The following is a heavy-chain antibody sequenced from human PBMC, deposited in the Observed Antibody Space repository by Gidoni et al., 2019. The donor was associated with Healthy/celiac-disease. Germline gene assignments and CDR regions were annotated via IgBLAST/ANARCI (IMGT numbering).Heavy chain of an antibody. D-gene: IGHD3-3*01. CDR3: ARDRGGDTYYDFWSGYPSGGMDV. V-gene: IGHV3-30-3*01. CDR1: GFPFISYA. CDR2: ISYDGSNK. J-gene: IGHJ6*02. Sequence: QVQLVESGGGVVQPGRSLRLSCAASGFPFISYAMPWALQAPGKGLEWVAVISYDGSNKYYADSVKGRVTISRDNSKNTLYLQMNSLRAEDTAVYYCARDRGGDTYYDFWSGYPSGGMDVWGQGTTVTVSS.